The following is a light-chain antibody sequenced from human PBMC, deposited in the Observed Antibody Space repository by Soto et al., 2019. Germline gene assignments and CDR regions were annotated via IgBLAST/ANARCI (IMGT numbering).Light chain of an antibody. J-gene: IGLJ1*01. Sequence: QSVLTQPPSVSAAPGQTVTISCSGSSPNIGNNYVSWYQQLPGTAPKLLIYDNNKRPSGIPDRFSGSKSGTSATLGITGLQTGDEADYYCGTWDCSLSGGFYVFGTGTKLTVL. CDR2: DNN. CDR3: GTWDCSLSGGFYV. V-gene: IGLV1-51*01. CDR1: SPNIGNNY.